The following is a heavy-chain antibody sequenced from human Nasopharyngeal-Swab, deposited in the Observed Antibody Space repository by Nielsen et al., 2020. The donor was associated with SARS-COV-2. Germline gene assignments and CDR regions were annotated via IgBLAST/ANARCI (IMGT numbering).Heavy chain of an antibody. D-gene: IGHD1-26*01. CDR3: ARSGSYYLFDY. CDR1: GGSISSYY. J-gene: IGHJ4*02. V-gene: IGHV4-59*01. CDR2: IYYSGST. Sequence: SETLSLTCTVSGGSISSYYWSWIRQPPGKGLEWIGYIYYSGSTNYNPSLKSRVTISVDTSKNQFSLKLSSVTAADTAVYYCARSGSYYLFDYWGQGTLVTASS.